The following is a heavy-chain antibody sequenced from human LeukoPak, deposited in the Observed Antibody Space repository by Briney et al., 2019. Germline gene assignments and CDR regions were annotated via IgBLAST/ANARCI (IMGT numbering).Heavy chain of an antibody. Sequence: GGSLRLSXAASGFTFSSYSMNWVRQAPGKGLEWVSSSSSSSSYIYYADSVKGRFTISRDNAKNSLYLQMNSLRAEDTAVYYCARSGIAVAGWFDYWGQGTLVTVSS. CDR2: SSSSSSYI. D-gene: IGHD6-19*01. CDR3: ARSGIAVAGWFDY. V-gene: IGHV3-21*01. CDR1: GFTFSSYS. J-gene: IGHJ4*02.